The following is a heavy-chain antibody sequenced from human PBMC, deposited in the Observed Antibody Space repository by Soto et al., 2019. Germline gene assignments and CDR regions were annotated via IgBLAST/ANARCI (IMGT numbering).Heavy chain of an antibody. Sequence: PSETLSLTCTVSGGSISSYYWSWIRQPPGKGLEWIGYIYYSESTNYNPSLKSRVTISVDTSKNQFSLKLSSVTAADTAVYYCARTTIRGYSGYPPHTFDYWGQGTLVTVSS. CDR2: IYYSEST. J-gene: IGHJ4*02. CDR1: GGSISSYY. CDR3: ARTTIRGYSGYPPHTFDY. D-gene: IGHD5-12*01. V-gene: IGHV4-59*01.